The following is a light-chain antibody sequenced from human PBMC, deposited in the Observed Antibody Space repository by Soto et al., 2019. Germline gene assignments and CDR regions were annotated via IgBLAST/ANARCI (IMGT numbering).Light chain of an antibody. CDR3: QQSYSTPRT. J-gene: IGKJ1*01. CDR1: QDISNF. Sequence: DIQMTQSPISLSASIGDRVTVTCRASQDISNFLNWYQQKPGKALKLLIYAASNLQSGAPSRFSGSGSGTDFTLTINNLQPEDFATYYCQQSYSTPRTFGQGTKMEIK. V-gene: IGKV1-39*01. CDR2: AAS.